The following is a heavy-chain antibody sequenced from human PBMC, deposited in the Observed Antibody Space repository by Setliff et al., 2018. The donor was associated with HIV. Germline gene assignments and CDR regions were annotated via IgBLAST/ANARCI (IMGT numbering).Heavy chain of an antibody. Sequence: SETLSLTCTVSGGSISSGSYYWSWIRQPAGKGLEWIGHIYTSGSTNYNPSLKSRVTISVDTSKNQFSLKLSSVTAADTAGYYCARERSALLWKNWFDPWGQGTLVTVSS. CDR3: ARERSALLWKNWFDP. D-gene: IGHD3-10*01. CDR1: GGSISSGSYY. J-gene: IGHJ5*02. CDR2: IYTSGST. V-gene: IGHV4-61*09.